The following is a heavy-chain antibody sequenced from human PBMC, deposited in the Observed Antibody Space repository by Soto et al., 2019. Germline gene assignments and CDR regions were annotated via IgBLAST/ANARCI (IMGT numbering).Heavy chain of an antibody. CDR2: ISSSGSTI. Sequence: EVQLVESGGGLVQPGGSLRLSCAASGFTFSSYEMNWVHQAPGKGLEWVSYISSSGSTIYYADSVKGRFTISRDNAKNSLYLQMNSLRAEDTAVYYCARDFRDVRPYYYYGMDVWGQGTTVTVSS. CDR3: ARDFRDVRPYYYYGMDV. D-gene: IGHD2-8*01. V-gene: IGHV3-48*03. CDR1: GFTFSSYE. J-gene: IGHJ6*02.